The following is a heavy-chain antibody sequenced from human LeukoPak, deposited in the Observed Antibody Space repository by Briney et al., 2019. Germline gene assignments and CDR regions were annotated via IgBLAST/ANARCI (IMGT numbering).Heavy chain of an antibody. CDR1: GASISSYY. CDR3: AKDWELGS. CDR2: IYTSGGT. Sequence: SETLSLTCSVSGASISSYYWNWILQPPGKGLEWIGNIYTSGGTNYNPSLKNRVTISLDTSKDQFSLKLTSVTAADTAFYYCAKDWELGSWGQGTLVTVSS. V-gene: IGHV4-59*01. D-gene: IGHD1-26*01. J-gene: IGHJ5*02.